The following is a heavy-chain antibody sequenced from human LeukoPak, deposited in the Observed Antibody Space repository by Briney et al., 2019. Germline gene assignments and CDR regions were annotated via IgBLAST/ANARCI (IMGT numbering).Heavy chain of an antibody. V-gene: IGHV4-59*01. J-gene: IGHJ4*02. CDR3: ARMGGSYYRFDY. CDR1: GGSISSYY. CDR2: IYYSGST. D-gene: IGHD1-26*01. Sequence: SETLSLTCTGSGGSISSYYWSWVRQPPGKGLEWIGYIYYSGSTNYNPSLKSRVTISVDTSKHQFSLKLISVTAADTAVYYCARMGGSYYRFDYWGQGTLVTVSS.